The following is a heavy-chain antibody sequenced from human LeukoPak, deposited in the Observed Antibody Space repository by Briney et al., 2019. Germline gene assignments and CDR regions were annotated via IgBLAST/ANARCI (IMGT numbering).Heavy chain of an antibody. J-gene: IGHJ3*02. V-gene: IGHV4-30-2*01. CDR3: ARGVVPAAMRAYDAFDI. CDR1: GGSISSGGYS. Sequence: SQTLSLTCAVSGGSISSGGYSWSWIRQPPGKGLEWIGYIYHSGSTYYNPSLKSRVTISVDRSNNQFSLKLSSVTAADTAVYYCARGVVPAAMRAYDAFDIWGQGTMVTVSS. D-gene: IGHD2-2*01. CDR2: IYHSGST.